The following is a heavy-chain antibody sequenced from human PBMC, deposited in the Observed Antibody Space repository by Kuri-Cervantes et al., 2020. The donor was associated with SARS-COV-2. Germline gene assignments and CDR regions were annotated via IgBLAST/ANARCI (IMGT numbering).Heavy chain of an antibody. J-gene: IGHJ6*03. CDR3: ARVACSSSNCAIYYYYMDV. V-gene: IGHV3-21*01. CDR1: GFNFDDCA. CDR2: ISSGSDYI. Sequence: LSLTCAASGFNFDDCAIQWVRQPPGKGLEWVSSISSGSDYIYYADSMKGRFTISRGNAKSSLFLQLTSLRAEDTAVYYCARVACSSSNCAIYYYYMDVWGKGTTVTVSS. D-gene: IGHD2-2*01.